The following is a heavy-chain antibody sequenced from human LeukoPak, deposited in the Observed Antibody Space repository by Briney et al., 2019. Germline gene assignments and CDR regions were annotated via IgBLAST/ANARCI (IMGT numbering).Heavy chain of an antibody. V-gene: IGHV3-66*01. D-gene: IGHD2-8*01. J-gene: IGHJ4*02. CDR2: IYSGGTT. Sequence: GGSLRLSCSASGFTGSSDYVSWVRQAPGKGLEWVSVIYSGGTTYYADSVKGRFAISRDNSKNTVYLQMKSLRDEDTAVYYCAKVAPPQWPFDYWGQGTLVTVSS. CDR3: AKVAPPQWPFDY. CDR1: GFTGSSDY.